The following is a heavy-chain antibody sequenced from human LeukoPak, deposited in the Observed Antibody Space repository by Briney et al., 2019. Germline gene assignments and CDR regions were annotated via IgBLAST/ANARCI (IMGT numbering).Heavy chain of an antibody. Sequence: GESLDFSCKPLGYSSTSYWFSWLRQMPGKGLDWMGRIDPSDSYTNYSPSFQGHVTISADRSISTAYLQWSSLKASDTAMYYCTRHFETATRYNDYWGQGTLVTVSS. CDR1: GYSSTSYW. D-gene: IGHD3-9*01. V-gene: IGHV5-10-1*01. J-gene: IGHJ4*02. CDR3: TRHFETATRYNDY. CDR2: IDPSDSYT.